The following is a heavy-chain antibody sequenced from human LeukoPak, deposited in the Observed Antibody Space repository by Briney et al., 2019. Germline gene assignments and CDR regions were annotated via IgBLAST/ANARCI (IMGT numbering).Heavy chain of an antibody. Sequence: PSETLSLICTVSGGSISSYYWSWIRQPPGKGLEWIGYIYYSGSTNYNPSLKSRVTISVDTSKNQFSLKLSSVTAADTAVYYCAREGGEGFDYWGQGTLVTVSS. V-gene: IGHV4-59*12. CDR2: IYYSGST. CDR3: AREGGEGFDY. CDR1: GGSISSYY. D-gene: IGHD3-10*01. J-gene: IGHJ4*02.